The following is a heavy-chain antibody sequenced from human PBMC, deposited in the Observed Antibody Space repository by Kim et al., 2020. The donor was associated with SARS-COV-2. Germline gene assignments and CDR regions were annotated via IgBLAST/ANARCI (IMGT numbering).Heavy chain of an antibody. D-gene: IGHD1-7*01. V-gene: IGHV1-3*01. CDR2: ITGGNGNT. CDR1: GYTFTSNA. CDR3: ARDWPLGTTNYFDY. Sequence: ASVKVSCKASGYTFTSNAIHWVRQAPGQRFEWMGWITGGNGNTKYSQKFQGSVTFTRDTSASTAYMELTSLRSEDTAVYYCARDWPLGTTNYFDYWGQGT. J-gene: IGHJ4*02.